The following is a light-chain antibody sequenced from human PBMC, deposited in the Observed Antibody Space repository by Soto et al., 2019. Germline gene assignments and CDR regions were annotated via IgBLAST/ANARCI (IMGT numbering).Light chain of an antibody. Sequence: QSALTQPASVSGSPGQSITISCTGTFSDVGSYNLVSWYQQHPGKAPKLMIYEDTKRPSGVSNRFSGSKSGYTASLTISGLQAEDEADYYCCSYAGSSTVVFGVGTKVTVL. V-gene: IGLV2-23*01. CDR1: FSDVGSYNL. CDR3: CSYAGSSTVV. J-gene: IGLJ2*01. CDR2: EDT.